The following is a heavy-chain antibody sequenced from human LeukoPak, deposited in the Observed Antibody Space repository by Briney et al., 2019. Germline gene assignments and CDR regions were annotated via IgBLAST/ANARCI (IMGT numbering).Heavy chain of an antibody. CDR1: GFTFSSYG. D-gene: IGHD1-20*01. J-gene: IGHJ4*02. CDR3: ARDVISRQMITLGLGF. V-gene: IGHV3-30*02. CDR2: IRYDGSNK. Sequence: GGSLRLSCAASGFTFSSYGMHWVRQAPGEGLEWVAFIRYDGSNKYYADSVKGRFTISRDNSKNTLYLQMNSLRAEDTVVYYCARDVISRQMITLGLGFWGQGTLVTVSS.